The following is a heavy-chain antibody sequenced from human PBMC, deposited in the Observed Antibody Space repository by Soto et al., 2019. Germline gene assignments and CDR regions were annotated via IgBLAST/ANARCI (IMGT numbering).Heavy chain of an antibody. CDR3: AKDWDYDSSGYYSFDY. Sequence: PGGSLRLSCAASGFTFSSYAMSWVRQAPGKRLEWVSAISGSGGSTYYADSVKGRFTISRDNSKNTLYLQMNSLRAEDTAVYYCAKDWDYDSSGYYSFDYWGPGTLVTVSS. J-gene: IGHJ4*02. V-gene: IGHV3-23*01. CDR2: ISGSGGST. D-gene: IGHD3-22*01. CDR1: GFTFSSYA.